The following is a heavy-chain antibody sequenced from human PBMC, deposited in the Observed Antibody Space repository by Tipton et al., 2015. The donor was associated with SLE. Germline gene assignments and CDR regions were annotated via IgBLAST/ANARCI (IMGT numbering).Heavy chain of an antibody. D-gene: IGHD3/OR15-3a*01. Sequence: TLSLTCTVSGDSIGSGGYFWNWIRQHPGKGLEWIGYIYYSGGTNYNPSLKSRVTISVDTSKNQFSLKLSSVTAADTAVYYCARAPGLDRDYYYYYYMDVWGKGTTVTVSS. CDR1: GDSIGSGGYF. J-gene: IGHJ6*03. CDR3: ARAPGLDRDYYYYYYMDV. V-gene: IGHV4-31*03. CDR2: IYYSGGT.